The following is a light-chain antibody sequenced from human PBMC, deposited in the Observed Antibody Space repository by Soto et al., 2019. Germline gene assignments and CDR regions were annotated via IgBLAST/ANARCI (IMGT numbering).Light chain of an antibody. CDR3: QQYGSRSWT. J-gene: IGKJ1*01. V-gene: IGKV3-20*01. CDR2: GAS. Sequence: EIVLTQSPGTLSLSPGERATLSCRASQSVSNRYLAWYQQKPGQAPRLLIYGASSRATGIPDRFSGSGSGTDFPLTISRLEPEDFAVYYCQQYGSRSWTFGQGTKVEIK. CDR1: QSVSNRY.